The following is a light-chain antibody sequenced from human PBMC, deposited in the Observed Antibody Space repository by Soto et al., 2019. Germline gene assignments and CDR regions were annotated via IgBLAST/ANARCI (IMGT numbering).Light chain of an antibody. CDR1: QRISDN. V-gene: IGKV3-20*01. CDR3: QQYGSSLGT. Sequence: EIVLTQSPATLAVSPGERVTLSCRASQRISDNLAWYQQKPGQPPRLLIYAASTRATGIPARFSGSGSGTDFTLTISRLEPEDFAVYYCQQYGSSLGTFGQGTKVDIK. J-gene: IGKJ1*01. CDR2: AAS.